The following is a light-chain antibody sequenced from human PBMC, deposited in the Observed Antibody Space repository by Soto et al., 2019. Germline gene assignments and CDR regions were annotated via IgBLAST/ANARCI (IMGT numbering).Light chain of an antibody. CDR3: QQSNNWTYT. V-gene: IGKV3-15*01. CDR1: QSVSTN. J-gene: IGKJ2*01. CDR2: GAS. Sequence: EIVLTQSPGTLSVSPGERANLSCRASQSVSTNLAWFQQKPGQAPRLLIYGASTRATGIPARFSGSGSGTEFTLTINSLQSEDLAVYYCQQSNNWTYTFGKGTKLEV.